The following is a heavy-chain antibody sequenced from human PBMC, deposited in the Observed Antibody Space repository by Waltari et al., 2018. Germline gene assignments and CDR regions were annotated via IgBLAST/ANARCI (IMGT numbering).Heavy chain of an antibody. CDR1: GFTFSSYS. CDR2: NSSSNSTI. D-gene: IGHD6-13*01. Sequence: EVHLVESGGGLVQPGGSLRLSCAVSGFTFSSYSMNWVRQGQGQGWGWVIYNSSSNSTISYSDTGKVRFTISKDNAKNSLYLQMNILRAEDTAVYYCARDKGGIAAAVFDYWGQGTLVTVSS. CDR3: ARDKGGIAAAVFDY. J-gene: IGHJ4*02. V-gene: IGHV3-48*04.